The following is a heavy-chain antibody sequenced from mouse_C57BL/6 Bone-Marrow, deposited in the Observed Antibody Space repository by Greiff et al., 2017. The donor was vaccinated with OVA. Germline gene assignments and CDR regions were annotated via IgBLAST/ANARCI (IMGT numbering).Heavy chain of an antibody. Sequence: QVQLKESGPGLVQPSQSLSITCTVSGFSLTSYGVHWVRQSPGRGLEWLGVIWRGGSTDYNAAFMSRLSITKDNSKSQVFFKMNSLQADDTAIYYCAKYYGNYNGLAYWGQGTLVTVSA. CDR1: GFSLTSYG. J-gene: IGHJ3*01. CDR2: IWRGGST. V-gene: IGHV2-5*01. D-gene: IGHD2-1*01. CDR3: AKYYGNYNGLAY.